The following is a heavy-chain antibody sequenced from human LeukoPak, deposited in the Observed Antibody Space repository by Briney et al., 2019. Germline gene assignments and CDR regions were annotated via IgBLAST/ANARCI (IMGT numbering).Heavy chain of an antibody. CDR1: GYTFTSYD. CDR3: ARTPTLCGPGDAFDI. V-gene: IGHV1-8*01. J-gene: IGHJ3*02. Sequence: ASVKVSCKASGYTFTSYDINWVRQATGQGLEWMGWMNPNSGNTGYAQKFQGRVTITRNTSISTAYMELSSLRSEDTAVYYCARTPTLCGPGDAFDIWGQGTMVTVSS. CDR2: MNPNSGNT.